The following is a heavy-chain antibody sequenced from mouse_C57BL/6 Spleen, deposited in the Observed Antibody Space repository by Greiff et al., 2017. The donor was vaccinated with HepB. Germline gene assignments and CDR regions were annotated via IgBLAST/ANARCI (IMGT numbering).Heavy chain of an antibody. CDR3: ARGGLRREYFDY. V-gene: IGHV1-82*01. Sequence: VQLQQSGPELVKPGASVKISCKASGYAFSSSWMNWVKQRPGKGLEWIGRIYPGDGDTNYNGKFKGKATLTADKSSSTAYMQLSSLTSEDSAVYFCARGGLRREYFDYWGQGTTLTVSS. CDR1: GYAFSSSW. CDR2: IYPGDGDT. J-gene: IGHJ2*01. D-gene: IGHD2-2*01.